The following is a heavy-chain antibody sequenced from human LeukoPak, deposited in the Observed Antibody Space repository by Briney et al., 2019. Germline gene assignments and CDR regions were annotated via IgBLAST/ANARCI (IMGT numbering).Heavy chain of an antibody. J-gene: IGHJ4*02. Sequence: GESLKISCKGSGYSFTSNWIGWVRQMPGKGLEWMGIIYPGDSDIRYSPSFQGQVTISADKSISTAFLQWSSLKASDTAMYYCARQRGSLAGGLDYWGQETLVTVSS. CDR2: IYPGDSDI. V-gene: IGHV5-51*01. D-gene: IGHD3-16*02. CDR3: ARQRGSLAGGLDY. CDR1: GYSFTSNW.